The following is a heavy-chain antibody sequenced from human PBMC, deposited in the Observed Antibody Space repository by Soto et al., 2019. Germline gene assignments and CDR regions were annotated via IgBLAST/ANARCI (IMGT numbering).Heavy chain of an antibody. J-gene: IGHJ5*01. CDR3: ARDPSEGRVGNWFES. V-gene: IGHV3-21*06. CDR2: ISSSTSYV. CDR1: GFTFSSYG. Sequence: EVQLVESGGGLVKPGGSLRLSCAASGFTFSSYGINWLRQAPGKGLEWVASISSSTSYVYYADSVKGRFSTSRDNAKNILYLEMYALRSEDTAIYYCARDPSEGRVGNWFESWGQGTLVTVSS.